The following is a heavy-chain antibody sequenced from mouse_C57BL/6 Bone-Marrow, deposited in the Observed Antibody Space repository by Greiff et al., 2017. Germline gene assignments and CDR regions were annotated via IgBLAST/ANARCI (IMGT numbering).Heavy chain of an antibody. Sequence: VQLKESGGGLVQPKGSLKLSCAASGFSFNTYAMNWVRQAPGKGLEWVARIRSKSNNYATYYADSVKDRFTISRDDSESMLYLQMNNLKTEDTAMYYCVSLYSNYPYYAMDYWGQGTSVTVSS. CDR2: IRSKSNNYAT. J-gene: IGHJ4*01. CDR1: GFSFNTYA. CDR3: VSLYSNYPYYAMDY. V-gene: IGHV10-1*01. D-gene: IGHD2-5*01.